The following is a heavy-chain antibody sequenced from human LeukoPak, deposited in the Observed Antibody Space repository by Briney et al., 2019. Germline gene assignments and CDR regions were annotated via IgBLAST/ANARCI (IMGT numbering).Heavy chain of an antibody. CDR2: INPNSGGT. V-gene: IGHV1-2*02. CDR3: ARGEVTFGGVIVPHPYNWFDP. Sequence: GASVKVSCKAPGYTFTGYYMHWVRQAPGQGLEWMGWINPNSGGTNYAQKFQGRVTMTRDTSISTAYMELSRLRSDDTAVYYCARGEVTFGGVIVPHPYNWFDPWGQGTLVTVSS. J-gene: IGHJ5*02. D-gene: IGHD3-16*02. CDR1: GYTFTGYY.